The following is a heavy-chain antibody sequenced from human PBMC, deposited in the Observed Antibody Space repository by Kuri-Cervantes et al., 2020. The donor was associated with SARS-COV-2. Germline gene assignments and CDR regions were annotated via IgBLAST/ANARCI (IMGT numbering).Heavy chain of an antibody. CDR2: ISWNSGSI. CDR3: ARDLMSGWYELAGLWY. V-gene: IGHV3-9*01. D-gene: IGHD6-19*01. Sequence: SLKISCAASGFTFDDYAMHWVRQAPGKGLEWVSGISWNSGSIGYADSVKGRFTISRDNAKNSLYLRMNSLRAEDTAVYYCARDLMSGWYELAGLWYWGQGTLVTVSS. CDR1: GFTFDDYA. J-gene: IGHJ4*02.